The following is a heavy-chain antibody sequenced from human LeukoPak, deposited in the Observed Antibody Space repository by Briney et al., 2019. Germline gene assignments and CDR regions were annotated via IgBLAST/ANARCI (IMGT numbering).Heavy chain of an antibody. V-gene: IGHV3-53*01. CDR3: ARDVPLLLAGYYYYYMDV. Sequence: GGSLRLSCAASGFTVSSNYMSWVRQAPGKGLEWVSVIYSGGSTYYADSVKGRFTISRDNSKSTLYLQMNSLRAEDTAVYYCARDVPLLLAGYYYYYMDVWGKGTTVTVSS. CDR2: IYSGGST. J-gene: IGHJ6*03. D-gene: IGHD3-10*02. CDR1: GFTVSSNY.